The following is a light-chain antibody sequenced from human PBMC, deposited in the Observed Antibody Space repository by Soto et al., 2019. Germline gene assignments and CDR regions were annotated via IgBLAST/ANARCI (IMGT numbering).Light chain of an antibody. V-gene: IGLV2-14*01. CDR2: DVS. Sequence: QSALTQPASVSGSPGQSITISCTGTSSDVGGYNYVSWYQQHPGKAPKLMIYDVSNRPSGVSNRFSGSKSGNTASLTISERQAEDEADYYCSSYTSSSTLGVVFGGGTKLTVL. CDR1: SSDVGGYNY. J-gene: IGLJ2*01. CDR3: SSYTSSSTLGVV.